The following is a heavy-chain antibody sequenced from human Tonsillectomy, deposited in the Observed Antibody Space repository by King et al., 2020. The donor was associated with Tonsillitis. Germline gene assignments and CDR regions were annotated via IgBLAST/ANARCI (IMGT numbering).Heavy chain of an antibody. D-gene: IGHD3-3*01. Sequence: QVQLQQWGAGLLKPSETLSLTCAVYGGSFSGYYWSWIRQPPGKGLEWIGEINRSGSTNYKSSLKSRVSISVDTSKNQFSLKLNSVTAADTAVYYCARERLETDGFDIWGQGTMVTVSS. V-gene: IGHV4-34*01. CDR2: INRSGST. J-gene: IGHJ3*02. CDR1: GGSFSGYY. CDR3: ARERLETDGFDI.